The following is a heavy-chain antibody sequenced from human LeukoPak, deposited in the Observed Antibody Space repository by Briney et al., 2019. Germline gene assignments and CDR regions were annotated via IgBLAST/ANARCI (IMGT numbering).Heavy chain of an antibody. D-gene: IGHD6-13*01. CDR1: GCSLSRTDYY. V-gene: IGHV4-39*01. J-gene: IGHJ3*02. CDR2: VYYSGGT. Sequence: KPSETLSLTCTVSGCSLSRTDYYWGWIRQPPGKGLEWIGSVYYSGGTYHNPSPKTRVTLSVDTSKNQFSLKLNSVTAADTAVYYCARHTPLTTGGTEGFDIWGQGTMVTVSP. CDR3: ARHTPLTTGGTEGFDI.